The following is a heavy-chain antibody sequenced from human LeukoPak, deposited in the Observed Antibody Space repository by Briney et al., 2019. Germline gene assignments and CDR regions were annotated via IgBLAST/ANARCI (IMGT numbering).Heavy chain of an antibody. V-gene: IGHV1-46*01. Sequence: RLEWMGIINPSGGSTSYAQKFQGRVTMTRDTSTSTVYMELSSLRSEDTAVYYCASDPQQWLVPSDYWGQGTLVTVSS. CDR3: ASDPQQWLVPSDY. J-gene: IGHJ4*02. CDR2: INPSGGST. D-gene: IGHD6-19*01.